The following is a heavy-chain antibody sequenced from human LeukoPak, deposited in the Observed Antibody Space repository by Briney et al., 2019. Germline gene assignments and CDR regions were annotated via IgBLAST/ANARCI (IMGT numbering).Heavy chain of an antibody. D-gene: IGHD5-24*01. CDR2: INHSGST. CDR1: GGSFSGYY. V-gene: IGHV4-34*01. Sequence: PSETLSLTCAVYGGSFSGYYWSWIRQPPGKGLEWIGEINHSGSTNYNPSLKSRVTISVDTSKNQFSLKLSSVTAADTAVYYCARHGLDGYNSESNWFDPWGQGTLVTVSS. J-gene: IGHJ5*02. CDR3: ARHGLDGYNSESNWFDP.